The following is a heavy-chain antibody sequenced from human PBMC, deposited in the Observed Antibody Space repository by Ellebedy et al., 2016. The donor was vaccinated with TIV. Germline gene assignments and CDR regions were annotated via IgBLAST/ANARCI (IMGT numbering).Heavy chain of an antibody. CDR1: GGSFSGYY. D-gene: IGHD3-10*01. Sequence: SETLSLTCAVYGGSFSGYYWSWIRQPPGKGLEWIGEINHSGSTNYNPSLKSRVTVSVDTSKNQFSLKLSSVTAADTAVYYCARGRYYGSGSYRIGAFDIWGQGTMVTVSS. J-gene: IGHJ3*02. CDR2: INHSGST. V-gene: IGHV4-34*01. CDR3: ARGRYYGSGSYRIGAFDI.